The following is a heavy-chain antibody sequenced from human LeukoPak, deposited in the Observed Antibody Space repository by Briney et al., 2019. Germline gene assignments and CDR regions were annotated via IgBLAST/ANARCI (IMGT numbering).Heavy chain of an antibody. CDR2: IKSKTDGGTT. Sequence: GGSLRLSCAASGFTFSNAWMSWVRQAPGKGLEWVGRIKSKTDGGTTDYAAPVKGRFTISRDDSKNTLYLQMNSLKTEDTAVYYCTTVDFWSGHYNIPWGQGTLVTVSS. CDR1: GFTFSNAW. J-gene: IGHJ5*02. V-gene: IGHV3-15*01. D-gene: IGHD3-3*01. CDR3: TTVDFWSGHYNIP.